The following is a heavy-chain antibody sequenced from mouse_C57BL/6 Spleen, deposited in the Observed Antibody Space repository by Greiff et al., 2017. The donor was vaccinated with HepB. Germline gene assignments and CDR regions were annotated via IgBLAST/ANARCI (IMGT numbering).Heavy chain of an antibody. CDR1: GFTFSSYG. CDR3: ARRNKAFAY. CDR2: ISSGGSYT. V-gene: IGHV5-6*01. Sequence: EVQLVESGADLVKPGGSLKLSCAASGFTFSSYGMSWVRQTPDNGLEWVATISSGGSYTYYPDSVKGRFTISRDNTKNTLYLQMSSLKSEDTAMYYCARRNKAFAYWGQGTLVTVSA. J-gene: IGHJ3*01.